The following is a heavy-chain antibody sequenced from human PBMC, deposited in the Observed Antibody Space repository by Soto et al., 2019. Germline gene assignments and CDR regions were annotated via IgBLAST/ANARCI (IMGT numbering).Heavy chain of an antibody. D-gene: IGHD1-26*01. Sequence: GGSLRLSCAASGFTFSSYSMNWVRQAPGKGLEWVSSISSSSSYIYYADSVKGRFTISRDNAKNSLYLQMNSLRAEDTAVYYCARSVRTPYSGSYQRRRPYYFDYWGQGTLVTVSS. J-gene: IGHJ4*02. CDR1: GFTFSSYS. CDR2: ISSSSSYI. CDR3: ARSVRTPYSGSYQRRRPYYFDY. V-gene: IGHV3-21*01.